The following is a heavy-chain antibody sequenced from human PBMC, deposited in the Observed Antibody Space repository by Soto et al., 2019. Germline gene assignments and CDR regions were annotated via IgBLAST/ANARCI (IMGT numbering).Heavy chain of an antibody. Sequence: TSETLSLTCTVSGGSISSGGYYWSWIRQHPGKGLEWIGYIYYSGSTYYNPSLKSRVTISVDTSKNQFSLKLSSVTAADTAVYYCARDHVNIPSRTHYYGMDVWGQGTMVTVSS. CDR2: IYYSGST. CDR1: GGSISSGGYY. J-gene: IGHJ6*02. CDR3: ARDHVNIPSRTHYYGMDV. V-gene: IGHV4-31*03.